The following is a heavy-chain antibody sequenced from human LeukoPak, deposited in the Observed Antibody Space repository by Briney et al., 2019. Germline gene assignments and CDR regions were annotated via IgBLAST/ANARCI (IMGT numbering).Heavy chain of an antibody. CDR2: ISSSSTI. D-gene: IGHD3-22*01. J-gene: IGHJ3*02. CDR1: GFTFSSYS. Sequence: GGSLRLSCAASGFTFSSYSMNWVRQAPGKGLEWVSYISSSSTIYYADSVKGRFTISRDNAKNSLYLQMNSLRAEDTAVYYCARISRDYEGAFDIWGQGTMVTVSS. CDR3: ARISRDYEGAFDI. V-gene: IGHV3-48*01.